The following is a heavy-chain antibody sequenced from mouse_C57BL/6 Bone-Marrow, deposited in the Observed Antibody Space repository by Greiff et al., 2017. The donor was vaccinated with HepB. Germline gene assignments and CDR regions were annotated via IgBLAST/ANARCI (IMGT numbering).Heavy chain of an antibody. CDR2: IDPSDSYT. D-gene: IGHD1-1*01. CDR3: ARDYYGSSYRWYFDV. V-gene: IGHV1-69*01. J-gene: IGHJ1*03. Sequence: QVQLQQSGAELVMPGASVKLSCKASGYTFTSYWMHWVKQRPGQGLEWIGEIDPSDSYTNYNQKFKGKSTLTVDKSSSTAYMQLSSLTSEDSAVYYCARDYYGSSYRWYFDVWGTGTTVTVSS. CDR1: GYTFTSYW.